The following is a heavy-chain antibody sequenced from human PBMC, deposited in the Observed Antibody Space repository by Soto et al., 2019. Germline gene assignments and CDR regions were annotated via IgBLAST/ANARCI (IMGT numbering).Heavy chain of an antibody. CDR3: ARTLTSDDGAY. J-gene: IGHJ4*02. Sequence: QVQLVQSGAEVKKPGASVKVSCKASGYTFTSYDINWVRQATGQGLEWMGWMNPNSGNTGYAQKFQGRVTMTRNTSISTPYTGLSSLTSEATAVYYCARTLTSDDGAYWGQGTLVTVSS. CDR2: MNPNSGNT. CDR1: GYTFTSYD. V-gene: IGHV1-8*01. D-gene: IGHD4-17*01.